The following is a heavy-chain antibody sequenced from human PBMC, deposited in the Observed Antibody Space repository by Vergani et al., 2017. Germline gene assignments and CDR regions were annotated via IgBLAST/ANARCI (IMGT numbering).Heavy chain of an antibody. CDR3: ASLAVAGPAALSGP. CDR1: GGTFSSYA. V-gene: IGHV1-69*04. J-gene: IGHJ5*02. D-gene: IGHD6-19*01. CDR2: IIPILGIA. Sequence: QVQLVQSGAEVKKPGSSVKVSCKASGGTFSSYAISWVRQAPGQGLEWMGRIIPILGIANYAQKFQGRVTITADKSTSTAYMELSSLRSEDTAVYYCASLAVAGPAALSGPWGQGTLVTVSS.